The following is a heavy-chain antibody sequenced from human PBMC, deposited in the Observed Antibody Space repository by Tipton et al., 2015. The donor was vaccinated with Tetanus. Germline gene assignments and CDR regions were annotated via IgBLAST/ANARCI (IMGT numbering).Heavy chain of an antibody. D-gene: IGHD3-3*01. CDR2: IYPGDSYS. CDR1: GYMFSSHW. J-gene: IGHJ5*02. CDR3: ARHFGEMLYAPFRFDP. V-gene: IGHV5-51*01. Sequence: VQLVQSGAEVKQPGESLKISCKGSGYMFSSHWIGWVRQVPGKGLEWLGTIYPGDSYSTYSPSFEGQVTISVDRSIDTAYLQWSSLKASDTAIYYCARHFGEMLYAPFRFDPWGQGTLVTVSS.